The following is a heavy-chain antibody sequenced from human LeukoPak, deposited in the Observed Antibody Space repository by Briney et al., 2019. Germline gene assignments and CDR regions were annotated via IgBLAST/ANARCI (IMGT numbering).Heavy chain of an antibody. Sequence: GRSLRLSCAASGFTFSSYGMHWVRQAPGKGLGWVAVISYDGSNKYYADSVKGRFTISRDNSKNTLYLHMNSLRAEDTAVYYCAKVEHSSSSSPLDYWGQGTLVTVSS. CDR2: ISYDGSNK. J-gene: IGHJ4*02. CDR1: GFTFSSYG. CDR3: AKVEHSSSSSPLDY. V-gene: IGHV3-30*18. D-gene: IGHD6-13*01.